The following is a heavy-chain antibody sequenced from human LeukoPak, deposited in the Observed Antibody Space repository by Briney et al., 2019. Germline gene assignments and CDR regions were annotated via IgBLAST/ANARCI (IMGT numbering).Heavy chain of an antibody. Sequence: TGGSLRLSCAASGFTFSSYGMSWVRQAPGKGLEWVSTISGTAGSTSYADSVKGRFTISRDNSKNTLYLQMNSLRAEDTAVYYCAKDPYSSGPYNWFDPWGQGTLVTVSS. CDR2: ISGTAGST. CDR1: GFTFSSYG. V-gene: IGHV3-23*01. D-gene: IGHD6-19*01. CDR3: AKDPYSSGPYNWFDP. J-gene: IGHJ5*02.